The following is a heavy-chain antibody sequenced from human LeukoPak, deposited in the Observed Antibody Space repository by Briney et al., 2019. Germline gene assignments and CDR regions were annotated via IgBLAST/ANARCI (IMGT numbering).Heavy chain of an antibody. Sequence: SVKVSCEASGGTFSSYAISWVRQAPGQGLEWMGRIIPIFGTANYAQKFQGRVTITADKSTSTAYMELSSLRSEDTAVYYCARDCSSTSCYAEYNWFDPWGQGTLVTVSS. D-gene: IGHD2-2*01. V-gene: IGHV1-69*06. J-gene: IGHJ5*02. CDR2: IIPIFGTA. CDR3: ARDCSSTSCYAEYNWFDP. CDR1: GGTFSSYA.